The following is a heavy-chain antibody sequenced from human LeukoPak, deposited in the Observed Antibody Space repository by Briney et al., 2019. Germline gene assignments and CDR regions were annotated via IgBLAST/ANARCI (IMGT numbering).Heavy chain of an antibody. Sequence: GGSLRLSCAASGFTFNSYGMHWVRQAPGKGLEWVALIWYDGSNKYYADSVKGRFTISRDNSKNTLYMQMNSLRAEDTAVYYRARGDCSRTSCYLIDYWGQGTLVTVSS. V-gene: IGHV3-33*01. CDR2: IWYDGSNK. J-gene: IGHJ4*02. CDR3: ARGDCSRTSCYLIDY. CDR1: GFTFNSYG. D-gene: IGHD2-2*01.